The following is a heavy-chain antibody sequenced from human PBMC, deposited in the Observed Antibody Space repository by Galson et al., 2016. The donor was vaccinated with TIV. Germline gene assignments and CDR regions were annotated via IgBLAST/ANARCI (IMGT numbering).Heavy chain of an antibody. CDR1: GFTFSDYV. CDR2: ISSDGSRK. CDR3: AKENDFDS. Sequence: SLRLSCAGSGFTFSDYVLNWVRQAPGKGLQWVAFISSDGSRKYVADSVKGRFTISRDNSENTLYLQMNNLRPDNTAAYFRAKENDFDSWGRGTLVTFSS. V-gene: IGHV3-30*04. D-gene: IGHD2/OR15-2a*01. J-gene: IGHJ5*01.